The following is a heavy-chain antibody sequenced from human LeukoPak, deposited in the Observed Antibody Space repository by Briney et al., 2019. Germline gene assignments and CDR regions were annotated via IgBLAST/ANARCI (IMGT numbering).Heavy chain of an antibody. D-gene: IGHD5-12*01. V-gene: IGHV3-74*01. Sequence: PGGSLRLSCAASGFTFSGYWMHWVRQVPGKGLVWVSRINTDGSSTSYADSVKGRFTISRDNAKNTLYLQMNSLRAEDTAVYYCARDPNKATIQFDYWGQGTLVTVSS. J-gene: IGHJ4*02. CDR3: ARDPNKATIQFDY. CDR2: INTDGSST. CDR1: GFTFSGYW.